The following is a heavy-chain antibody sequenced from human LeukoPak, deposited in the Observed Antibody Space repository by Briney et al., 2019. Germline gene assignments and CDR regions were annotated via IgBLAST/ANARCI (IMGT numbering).Heavy chain of an antibody. Sequence: PGGSLRLSCAASGFTFSTYSMNWVRQAPGKGLEWVSPISSSSAYIHYADSVKGRFTISRDNAKNSLYLQMNSLRDTDTAVYYCARGKVGYSYFDYWGQGTLVTVSS. CDR1: GFTFSTYS. V-gene: IGHV3-21*01. CDR3: ARGKVGYSYFDY. D-gene: IGHD5-18*01. J-gene: IGHJ4*02. CDR2: ISSSSAYI.